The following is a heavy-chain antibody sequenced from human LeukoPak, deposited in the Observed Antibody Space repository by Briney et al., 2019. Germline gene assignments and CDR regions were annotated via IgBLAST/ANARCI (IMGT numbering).Heavy chain of an antibody. D-gene: IGHD2-21*01. CDR3: AKPRDVVVEFDY. Sequence: GGSLRLSCAASGLTFSSYDMHWVRQAPGKGLEWVSSIGATGDTYYTDSVKGRFTISRENAKKSLYLQVSSLRVEDTAVYYCAKPRDVVVEFDYWGQGTLVTVSS. V-gene: IGHV3-13*01. CDR2: IGATGDT. CDR1: GLTFSSYD. J-gene: IGHJ4*02.